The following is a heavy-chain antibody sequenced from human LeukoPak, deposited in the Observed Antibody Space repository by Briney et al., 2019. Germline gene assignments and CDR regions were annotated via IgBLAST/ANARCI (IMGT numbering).Heavy chain of an antibody. J-gene: IGHJ5*02. CDR3: ARDRGGIAALAGFDP. Sequence: PSETLSLTCTVSGGSISSYYWSWIRQPPGKGLEWIGYIYYSGSTHYNPSLKSRLTISVDTSKNQFSLKLSSVTAADTAVYYCARDRGGIAALAGFDPWGQGTLVTVSS. D-gene: IGHD6-13*01. CDR2: IYYSGST. V-gene: IGHV4-59*12. CDR1: GGSISSYY.